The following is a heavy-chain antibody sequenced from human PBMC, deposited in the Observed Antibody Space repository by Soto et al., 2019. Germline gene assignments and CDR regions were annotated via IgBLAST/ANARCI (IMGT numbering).Heavy chain of an antibody. J-gene: IGHJ4*02. CDR2: IYYSGST. D-gene: IGHD5-18*01. Sequence: PSETLSLTCTVSGGSISSYYWSWIRQPPGKGLEWIGYIYYSGSTNYNPSLKSRVTISVDTSKNQFSLKLSSVTAADTAVYYCARTLYSYGPLLDYWGRGTLVTVSA. V-gene: IGHV4-59*01. CDR3: ARTLYSYGPLLDY. CDR1: GGSISSYY.